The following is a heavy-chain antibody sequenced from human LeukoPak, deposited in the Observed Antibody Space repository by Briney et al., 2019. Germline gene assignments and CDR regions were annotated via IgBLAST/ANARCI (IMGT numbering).Heavy chain of an antibody. CDR1: GDSISSSSYY. D-gene: IGHD3-10*01. V-gene: IGHV4-39*01. CDR2: IYTSGST. CDR3: ARHYYGSGINWFDP. J-gene: IGHJ5*02. Sequence: AETLSLTCTVSGDSISSSSYYWGWIRQPPGKGLEGIRSIYTSGSTYYNPSLKSRVTISVDTSKNQFSLNLYSVTAAATAVYYCARHYYGSGINWFDPWGQGTLVTVS.